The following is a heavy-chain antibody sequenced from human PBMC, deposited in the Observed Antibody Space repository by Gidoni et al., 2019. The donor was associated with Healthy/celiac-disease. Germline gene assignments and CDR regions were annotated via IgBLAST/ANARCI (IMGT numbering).Heavy chain of an antibody. Sequence: EVQLLESGGGLVQPGGSLRLSCAASGFTFSSYARSWGRQDPGKGLEWVSAISGRGVSKYYEDSVKGRCTNSRDNSKNTLYRQMNSLRAEDTAVYYCAKDYRDYGDYPGDFDYWGQGTLVTVSS. D-gene: IGHD4-17*01. CDR2: ISGRGVSK. CDR3: AKDYRDYGDYPGDFDY. V-gene: IGHV3-23*01. CDR1: GFTFSSYA. J-gene: IGHJ4*02.